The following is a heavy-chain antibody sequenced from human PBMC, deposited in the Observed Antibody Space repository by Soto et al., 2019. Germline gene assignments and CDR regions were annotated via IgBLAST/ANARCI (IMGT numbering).Heavy chain of an antibody. D-gene: IGHD3-16*02. V-gene: IGHV4-59*01. J-gene: IGHJ4*02. CDR3: ARVSMITFGGVIVAYYFDY. CDR2: IYYSGST. CDR1: GGSISSYY. Sequence: SETLCLTCTVSGGSISSYYWSGIRQPPGKGLEWIGYIYYSGSTNYNPSLKSRVTISVDTSKNQFSLKLSSGTAADTAVYYCARVSMITFGGVIVAYYFDYWGQGTLVTVS.